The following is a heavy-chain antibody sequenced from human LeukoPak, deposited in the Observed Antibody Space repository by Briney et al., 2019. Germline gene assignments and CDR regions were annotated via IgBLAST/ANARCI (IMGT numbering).Heavy chain of an antibody. J-gene: IGHJ4*02. CDR2: MSSSGVTT. CDR1: GFTFSSYA. D-gene: IGHD5-18*01. CDR3: AKRDRSYGYGRSSGFYFDY. Sequence: GGSLRLSCAASGFTFSSYAMSWVRQAPGKGLEWISGMSSSGVTTYYADSVKGRFTISRDNSKNTLNLQMNSLRAEDTAVYYCAKRDRSYGYGRSSGFYFDYWGQGPLLTVSS. V-gene: IGHV3-23*01.